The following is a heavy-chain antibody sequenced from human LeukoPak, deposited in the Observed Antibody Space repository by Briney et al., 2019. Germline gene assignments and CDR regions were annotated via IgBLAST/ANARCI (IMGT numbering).Heavy chain of an antibody. V-gene: IGHV3-11*01. J-gene: IGHJ4*02. D-gene: IGHD3-22*01. CDR1: GFRFSDYY. CDR3: ASLYDSTGFCFNY. Sequence: TPGGSLRLSCVVSGFRFSDYYMSWIRQTPGKGLEFISYISGSGDAIYYTDSVKGRFTISRDNAKNSLYLQLDSLSAEDTAVYYCASLYDSTGFCFNYWGQGALVTVSS. CDR2: ISGSGDAI.